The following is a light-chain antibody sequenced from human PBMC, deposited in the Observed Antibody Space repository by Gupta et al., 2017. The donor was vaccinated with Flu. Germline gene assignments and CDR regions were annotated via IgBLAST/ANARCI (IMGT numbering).Light chain of an antibody. CDR2: EVT. CDR3: SSYTFSATRWV. V-gene: IGLV2-14*01. CDR1: SSDIGGYNY. J-gene: IGLJ3*02. Sequence: QPPLTQHASVSASPGQSITVSCTGTSSDIGGYNYVPWYQQNSGEAPKLLLYEVTKRPSGVSDRFSGSKSDNTASLTISGFQAEDEATYHCSSYTFSATRWVFGGGTTVTVL.